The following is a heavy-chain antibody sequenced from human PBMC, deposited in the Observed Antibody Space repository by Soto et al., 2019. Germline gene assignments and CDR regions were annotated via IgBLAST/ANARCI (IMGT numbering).Heavy chain of an antibody. CDR3: ARDDILLKGWYCDY. J-gene: IGHJ4*02. V-gene: IGHV1-18*04. CDR1: GYAFINYG. CDR2: ISAYNGKT. Sequence: QIHLVQSGAEVRKPGASVNVSCKASGYAFINYGYSWVRQAPGQGLEWMGWISAYNGKTNCALRFQDRLTMNTDTSTSTAYMELRSLTSDDTAVYYCARDDILLKGWYCDYWGQGTPVTVSS. D-gene: IGHD6-19*01.